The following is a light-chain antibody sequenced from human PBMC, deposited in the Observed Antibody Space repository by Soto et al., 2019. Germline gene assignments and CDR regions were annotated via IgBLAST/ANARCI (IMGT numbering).Light chain of an antibody. CDR2: EVS. J-gene: IGLJ2*01. CDR1: SSDVGGYNY. CDR3: SSYAGSNNVV. Sequence: QSALTQPPSASGSPGQSVTISCTGTSSDVGGYNYVSWYQQHPGKAPKLMIYEVSKRPSGVPDRISGSKSGNTASLTVSGLQAEDEAAYYCSSYAGSNNVVFGGGTQLTVL. V-gene: IGLV2-8*01.